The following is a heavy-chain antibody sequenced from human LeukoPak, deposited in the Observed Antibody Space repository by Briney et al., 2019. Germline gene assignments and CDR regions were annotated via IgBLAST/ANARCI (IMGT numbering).Heavy chain of an antibody. V-gene: IGHV4-39*01. CDR3: ARGHDYVWGSYRSKTTFDY. J-gene: IGHJ4*02. CDR1: GGSISSSSYY. D-gene: IGHD3-16*02. CDR2: IYYSGST. Sequence: PSETLSLTCTVSGGSISSSSYYWGWIRQPPGKGLEWIGSIYYSGSTYYNPSLKSRVTISVDTSKNQFSLKLSSVTAADTAVYYCARGHDYVWGSYRSKTTFDYWGQGTLVTVSS.